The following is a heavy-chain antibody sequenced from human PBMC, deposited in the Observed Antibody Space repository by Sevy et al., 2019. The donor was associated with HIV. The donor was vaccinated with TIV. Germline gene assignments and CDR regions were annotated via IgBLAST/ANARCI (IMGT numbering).Heavy chain of an antibody. D-gene: IGHD2-15*01. J-gene: IGHJ6*03. Sequence: GGSLRLSCAASGFTFSSYSMNWVRQAPGKGLEWVSYISSSSSTIYYADSVKGRLTISRDNAKNSLCLQMNSLRDEDTAVYYCARDSAPIVVVVAATELYMDVWGKGTTVTVSS. V-gene: IGHV3-48*02. CDR2: ISSSSSTI. CDR3: ARDSAPIVVVVAATELYMDV. CDR1: GFTFSSYS.